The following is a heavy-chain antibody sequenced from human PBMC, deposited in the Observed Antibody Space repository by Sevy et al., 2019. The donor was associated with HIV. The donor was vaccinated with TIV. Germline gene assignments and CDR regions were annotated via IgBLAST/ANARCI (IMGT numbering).Heavy chain of an antibody. CDR1: GFTFNTYG. D-gene: IGHD3-9*01. CDR3: AKDFTGYNGMDV. Sequence: GGSLRLSCAASGFTFNTYGMHWVRQAPGKGLEWVAVISYHGRDKFYGDSVEGRFTISGDNSKKMLYLQMNSLRAEDTAVYYCAKDFTGYNGMDVWGQGTMVTVSS. V-gene: IGHV3-30*18. CDR2: ISYHGRDK. J-gene: IGHJ6*02.